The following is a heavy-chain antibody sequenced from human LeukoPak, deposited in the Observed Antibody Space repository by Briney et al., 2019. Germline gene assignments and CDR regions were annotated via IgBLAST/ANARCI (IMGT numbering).Heavy chain of an antibody. D-gene: IGHD3-10*01. Sequence: PSQTLSLTCTVSGGSISSGDYYWSWIRQPPGKGLEWIGYIYYSGSTYYNPSLKSRVTISVDTSKNQFSLKLSSVTAADTAVYYCTRDAPGSHFDYWGQGTLVTVSS. J-gene: IGHJ4*02. CDR3: TRDAPGSHFDY. CDR1: GGSISSGDYY. CDR2: IYYSGST. V-gene: IGHV4-30-4*01.